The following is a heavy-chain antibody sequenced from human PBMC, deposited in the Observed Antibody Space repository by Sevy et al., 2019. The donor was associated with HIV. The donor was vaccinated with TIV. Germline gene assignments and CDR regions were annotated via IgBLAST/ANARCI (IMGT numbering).Heavy chain of an antibody. CDR3: ARVKGDSSGWYEGYYYYMDV. D-gene: IGHD6-19*01. J-gene: IGHJ6*03. Sequence: ASLKVSCKASGYTFTSYGISWVRQAPGQGLEWMGWISAYNGNTNYAQKLQGRVTMTTDTSTSTAYMELRSLRSDDTAVYYCARVKGDSSGWYEGYYYYMDVWGKGTTVTVSS. CDR2: ISAYNGNT. CDR1: GYTFTSYG. V-gene: IGHV1-18*04.